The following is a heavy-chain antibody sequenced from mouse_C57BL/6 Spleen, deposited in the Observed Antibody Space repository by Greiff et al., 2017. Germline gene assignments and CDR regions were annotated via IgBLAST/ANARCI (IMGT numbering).Heavy chain of an antibody. D-gene: IGHD2-4*01. V-gene: IGHV5-17*01. CDR1: GFTFSDYG. CDR2: ISSGSSTN. Sequence: EVKLVESGGGLVKPGGSLKLSCAASGFTFSDYGMHWVRQAPEKGLEWVAYISSGSSTNYYADTVKGRFTISRDNAENTLFLQMTSLRSEDTAMYYCARIYYDYEGYYFDYWGQGTTLTVSS. CDR3: ARIYYDYEGYYFDY. J-gene: IGHJ2*01.